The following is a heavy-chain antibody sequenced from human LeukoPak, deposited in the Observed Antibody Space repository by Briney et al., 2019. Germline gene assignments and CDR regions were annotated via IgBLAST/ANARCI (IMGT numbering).Heavy chain of an antibody. V-gene: IGHV3-23*01. CDR3: AKDIASFVSSGFDY. J-gene: IGHJ4*02. D-gene: IGHD6-19*01. CDR2: ISGSGGST. CDR1: GFTFSSYA. Sequence: PGGSLRLSCAASGFTFSSYAMSWVRQAPGKGLEWVSAISGSGGSTYYADSVKGRFTISRDNAKNSLYLQMNSLRAEDTALYYCAKDIASFVSSGFDYWGQGTLVTVSS.